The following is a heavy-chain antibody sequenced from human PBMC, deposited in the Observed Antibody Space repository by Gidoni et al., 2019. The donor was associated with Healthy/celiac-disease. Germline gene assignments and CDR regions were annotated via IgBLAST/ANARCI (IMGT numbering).Heavy chain of an antibody. Sequence: EVQLVESGGGLVKPGGSLRLSWAASGVTVSSYSLNWVRQAPGKGLEWVSSMMTCSVYIYYAASVKGRFTISRANAKHSLYLQTNSLRAEDTAVYPCARDKQWLAGGGDYWGQVTLVTVSS. CDR2: MMTCSVYI. V-gene: IGHV3-21*01. CDR1: GVTVSSYS. CDR3: ARDKQWLAGGGDY. J-gene: IGHJ4*02. D-gene: IGHD6-19*01.